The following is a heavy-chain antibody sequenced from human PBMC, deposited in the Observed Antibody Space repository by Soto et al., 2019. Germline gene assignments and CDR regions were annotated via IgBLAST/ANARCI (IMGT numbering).Heavy chain of an antibody. CDR2: INPNSGGT. Sequence: VKVSCKASGYTFTGYYMHWVRQAPGQGLEWMGWINPNSGGTNYAQKFQGWVTMTRDTSISTAYMELSRLRSDDTAVYYCAAGYSGYDSLGFDPWGQGTLVTVSS. CDR1: GYTFTGYY. CDR3: AAGYSGYDSLGFDP. V-gene: IGHV1-2*04. J-gene: IGHJ5*02. D-gene: IGHD5-12*01.